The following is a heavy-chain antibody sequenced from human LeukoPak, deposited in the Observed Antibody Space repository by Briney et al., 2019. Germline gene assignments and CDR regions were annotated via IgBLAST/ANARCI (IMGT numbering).Heavy chain of an antibody. Sequence: PSETLSLTCTVSGGSISSYYWSWIRQPPGKGLEWIGYIYYSGSTNYNPSLKSRVTISVDTSKNQFSLKLSSVTAADTAVYYCAGALITMVRGVIRYWGQGTLVTVSS. D-gene: IGHD3-10*01. CDR3: AGALITMVRGVIRY. CDR1: GGSISSYY. V-gene: IGHV4-59*12. J-gene: IGHJ4*02. CDR2: IYYSGST.